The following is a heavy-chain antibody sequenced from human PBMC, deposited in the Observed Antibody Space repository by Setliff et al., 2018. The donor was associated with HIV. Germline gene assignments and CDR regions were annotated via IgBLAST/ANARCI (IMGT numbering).Heavy chain of an antibody. CDR3: ASLPPLYDSSGYYFDY. CDR1: GGSIRGSSYY. J-gene: IGHJ4*02. D-gene: IGHD3-22*01. V-gene: IGHV4-39*01. Sequence: SETLSLTCTVSGGSIRGSSYYWGWIRQPPGKGLEWIGSIYYSGSTYYNPSLNSRVTISVDASKNQFSLKLSSVTAADTAVYYCASLPPLYDSSGYYFDYWGQGTLVTVSS. CDR2: IYYSGST.